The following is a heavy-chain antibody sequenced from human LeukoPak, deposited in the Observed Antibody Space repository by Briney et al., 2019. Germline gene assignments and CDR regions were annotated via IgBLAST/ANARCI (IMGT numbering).Heavy chain of an antibody. J-gene: IGHJ5*02. CDR3: ARHDRAAVGDWEFDP. Sequence: PSETLSLTCTVPGGSISSSSFYWGWMRQPPGKGLEWIGTIYYSGSTYYNPSLKSRVTISVDTSKNQFSLKLSSVTAADTAVYYCARHDRAAVGDWEFDPWGQGTLSPSP. V-gene: IGHV4-39*01. CDR2: IYYSGST. CDR1: GGSISSSSFY. D-gene: IGHD6-13*01.